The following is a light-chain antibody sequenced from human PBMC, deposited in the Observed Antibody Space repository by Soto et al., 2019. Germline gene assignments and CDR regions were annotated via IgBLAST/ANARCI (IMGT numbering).Light chain of an antibody. Sequence: EIVLTQYPSTLSLSPGERSAVSGGASQSVSSYLAWYQQKPGQAPRLLIYDASNRATGIPARFSGSGSGTEFTLTISSLQSEDFAVYYCQHRRNWPTFGQGTRLEI. J-gene: IGKJ5*01. CDR2: DAS. CDR3: QHRRNWPT. V-gene: IGKV3-11*01. CDR1: QSVSSY.